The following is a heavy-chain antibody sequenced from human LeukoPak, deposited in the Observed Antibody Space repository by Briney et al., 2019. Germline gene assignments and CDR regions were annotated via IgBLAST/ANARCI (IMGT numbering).Heavy chain of an antibody. D-gene: IGHD2-2*01. CDR3: ASPEVARRMPYCSSTSCYPEAFDI. CDR1: GGSISSSNW. J-gene: IGHJ3*02. Sequence: SGTLSLTCAVSGGSISSSNWWSWVRQPPGKGLEWIGYIYHSGSTYYNPSLKSRVTISVDRSKNQFSLKLSSVTAADTAVYYCASPEVARRMPYCSSTSCYPEAFDIWGQGTMVIVSS. V-gene: IGHV4-4*02. CDR2: IYHSGST.